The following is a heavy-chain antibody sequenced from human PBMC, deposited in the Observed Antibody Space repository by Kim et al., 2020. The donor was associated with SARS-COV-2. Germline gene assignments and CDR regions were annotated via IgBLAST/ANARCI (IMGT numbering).Heavy chain of an antibody. CDR2: IYYSGST. CDR1: GGSISSSSYY. V-gene: IGHV4-39*07. CDR3: ARDPQYISGWEKFDP. D-gene: IGHD6-19*01. Sequence: SETLSLTCTVSGGSISSSSYYWGWIRQPPGKGLEWIGSIYYSGSTYYNPSLKSRVTISVDTSKNQFSLKLSSVTAADTAVYYCARDPQYISGWEKFDPWGQGTLVTVSS. J-gene: IGHJ5*02.